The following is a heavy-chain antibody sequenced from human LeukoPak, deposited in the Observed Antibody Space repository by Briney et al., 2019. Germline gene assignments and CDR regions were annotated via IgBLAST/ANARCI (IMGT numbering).Heavy chain of an antibody. D-gene: IGHD2-15*01. Sequence: GGSLRLSRAASGFIFSGYGMHWVRQAPGKGLQWVTFIRYEGSNKYYADSVKGRFTISRDNSKNTLYLQMNSLRVEDTAVYYCAKDGRYCSGGSCSPDYFQYWGPGTLVTVSS. J-gene: IGHJ4*02. V-gene: IGHV3-30*02. CDR3: AKDGRYCSGGSCSPDYFQY. CDR1: GFIFSGYG. CDR2: IRYEGSNK.